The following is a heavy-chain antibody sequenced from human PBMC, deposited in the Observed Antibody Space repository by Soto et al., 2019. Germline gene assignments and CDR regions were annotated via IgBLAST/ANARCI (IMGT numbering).Heavy chain of an antibody. Sequence: QVHLVQSGAEVKKPGASVKVSCKGSGYAFTTYGITWVRQAPGQGLEWMGWISAHNGNTNYAQKLQGRVTVTSDTSTSTAYMELRGLRSADTAVYYCARGRYGDYWGQGALVTVSS. CDR3: ARGRYGDY. D-gene: IGHD1-1*01. CDR1: GYAFTTYG. CDR2: ISAHNGNT. J-gene: IGHJ4*02. V-gene: IGHV1-18*01.